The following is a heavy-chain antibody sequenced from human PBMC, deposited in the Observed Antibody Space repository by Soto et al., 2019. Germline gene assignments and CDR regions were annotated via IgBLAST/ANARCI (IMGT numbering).Heavy chain of an antibody. D-gene: IGHD3-16*01. J-gene: IGHJ6*02. CDR2: TRNKANSYTT. Sequence: GSLRLSCAASGFTFSDHYMDWVRQAPGQGLEWVGRTRNKANSYTTEYAASVKGRFTISRDDSKNSLYLQMNSLKTEDTAVYYCARGGRSGDHFSIYGMDVWGQGTTVTVSS. CDR1: GFTFSDHY. CDR3: ARGGRSGDHFSIYGMDV. V-gene: IGHV3-72*01.